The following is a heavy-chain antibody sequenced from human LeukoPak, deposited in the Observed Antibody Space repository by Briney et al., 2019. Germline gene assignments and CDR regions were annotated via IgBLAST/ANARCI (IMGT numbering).Heavy chain of an antibody. CDR3: ARDTLPPDYYDSSGYIPLFDY. CDR2: INPNSGGT. V-gene: IGHV1-2*04. Sequence: GASVKVSCKASGYTFTGYYMHWVRQAPGQGLEWMGWINPNSGGTNYAQKFQGWVTMTTDTSTSTAYMELRSLRSDDTAVYYCARDTLPPDYYDSSGYIPLFDYWGQGTLVTVSS. D-gene: IGHD3-22*01. J-gene: IGHJ4*02. CDR1: GYTFTGYY.